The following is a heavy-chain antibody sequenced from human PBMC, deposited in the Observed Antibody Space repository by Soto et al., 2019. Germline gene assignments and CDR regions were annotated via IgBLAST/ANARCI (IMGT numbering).Heavy chain of an antibody. D-gene: IGHD3-16*01. CDR2: IYYSGST. V-gene: IGHV4-59*01. CDR3: ARADYVRVPSMCHP. CDR1: GGSISSYY. J-gene: IGHJ5*02. Sequence: PSEPLSLTCTVSGGSISSYYWSWIRQPPGKGLEWIGYIYYSGSTNYNPSLKSRVTISVDTSKNQFSLKLSSVTAADTAVYYCARADYVRVPSMCHPSGQEPWSPSPQ.